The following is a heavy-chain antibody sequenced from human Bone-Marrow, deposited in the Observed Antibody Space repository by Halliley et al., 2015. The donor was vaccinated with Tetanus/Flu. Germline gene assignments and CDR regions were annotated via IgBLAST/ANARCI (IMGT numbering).Heavy chain of an antibody. CDR3: ARGVPHASGYFGD. V-gene: IGHV4-34*13. Sequence: WIGEIRHSGSTNYRPSLKSRIPLSLEPSKTQFSLNLGSVPAADTAIYYCARGVPHASGYFGDWGQGTLVTVSS. D-gene: IGHD3-22*01. J-gene: IGHJ4*02. CDR2: IRHSGST.